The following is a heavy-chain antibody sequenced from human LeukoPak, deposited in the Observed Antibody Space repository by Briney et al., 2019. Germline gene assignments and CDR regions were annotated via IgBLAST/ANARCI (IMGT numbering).Heavy chain of an antibody. J-gene: IGHJ4*02. CDR2: IHYTGAT. V-gene: IGHV4-59*01. D-gene: IGHD3-10*01. Sequence: SETLSLTCTASGGSINNYHWSWIRQPPGKGLEWVGSIHYTGATNYKPSLKSRVTISMEKSKNQFSLNLSSMTAADTAVYYCARGSPPSGSSFLGDYWGQGLLVTVSS. CDR3: ARGSPPSGSSFLGDY. CDR1: GGSINNYH.